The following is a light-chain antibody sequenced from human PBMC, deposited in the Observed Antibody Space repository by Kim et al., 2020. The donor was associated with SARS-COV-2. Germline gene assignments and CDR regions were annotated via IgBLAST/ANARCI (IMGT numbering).Light chain of an antibody. Sequence: QRVTISRTGGSSNIGAGYDVHWYQQRPGTAPNLLIYGNSNRPSGVPDRFSGSKSGTSASLAITGLQAEDEADYYCQSYDSSLSGYVFGTGTKVTVL. V-gene: IGLV1-40*01. J-gene: IGLJ1*01. CDR2: GNS. CDR3: QSYDSSLSGYV. CDR1: SSNIGAGYD.